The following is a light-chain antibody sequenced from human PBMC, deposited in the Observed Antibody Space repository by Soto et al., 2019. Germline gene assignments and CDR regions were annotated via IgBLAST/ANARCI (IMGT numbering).Light chain of an antibody. CDR3: QTWGTGMV. CDR2: LNSDGSH. J-gene: IGLJ3*02. CDR1: SGHSSYA. Sequence: QPVLTQSPSASASLGASVKLTCTLSSGHSSYAIAGHQQQPEKGPRYLMKLNSDGSHSKGDGIPDRFSGSSSGAERYLTISSLQSEDEADYYCQTWGTGMVFGGGTKLTVL. V-gene: IGLV4-69*01.